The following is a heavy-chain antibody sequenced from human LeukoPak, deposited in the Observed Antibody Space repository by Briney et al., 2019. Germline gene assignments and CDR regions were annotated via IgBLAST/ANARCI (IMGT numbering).Heavy chain of an antibody. CDR3: AIGPGYYSGVSCYSGLAEYVQH. Sequence: EASVKVSCKASGCTFSSYAISWVRQAPGQGLEWMGRIIPIFGTANYAQKFQGRVTITTDESTSTDYMELSSLRSEDTAVYYCAIGPGYYSGVSCYSGLAEYVQHWGQGDLVTVSS. D-gene: IGHD2-15*01. CDR2: IIPIFGTA. CDR1: GCTFSSYA. J-gene: IGHJ1*01. V-gene: IGHV1-69*05.